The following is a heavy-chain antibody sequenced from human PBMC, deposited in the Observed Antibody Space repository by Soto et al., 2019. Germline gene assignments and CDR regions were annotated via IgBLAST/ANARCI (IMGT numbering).Heavy chain of an antibody. CDR1: GFTFSTYW. D-gene: IGHD3-10*01. CDR2: IRDDGSEK. V-gene: IGHV3-7*01. Sequence: EVQVVESGGGLVQPGGSLRLSCAASGFTFSTYWMSWVRQAPGKGLEWVANIRDDGSEKNYVDSVKGRFTISRDNAKNSLYLQMNSLRVDDTAVYYCARDGVWFGQFFDYWGQGALVTVSS. J-gene: IGHJ4*02. CDR3: ARDGVWFGQFFDY.